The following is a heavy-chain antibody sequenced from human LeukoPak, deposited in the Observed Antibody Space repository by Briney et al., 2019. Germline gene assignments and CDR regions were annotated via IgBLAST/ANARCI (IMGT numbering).Heavy chain of an antibody. V-gene: IGHV1-58*02. Sequence: GASVKVSCKASGFTFTISAMQWVRQARGQRLEWIGWIVVGSGNTNYAQKFQERVTITRDMSTSTAYMELSSLRSEDTAVYYCAADDILTGYYVYWGQGTLVTVSS. J-gene: IGHJ4*02. CDR2: IVVGSGNT. CDR3: AADDILTGYYVY. D-gene: IGHD3-9*01. CDR1: GFTFTISA.